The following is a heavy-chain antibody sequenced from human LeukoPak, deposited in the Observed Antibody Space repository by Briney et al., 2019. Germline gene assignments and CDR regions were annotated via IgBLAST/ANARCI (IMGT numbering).Heavy chain of an antibody. CDR2: ISTMSNYI. Sequence: GGSLRLSCAASGFTFSSYAMNWVRQAPGKGLEWVSSISTMSNYIFYGDSVKGRFTISRDNVKNSVYLQMNSLRPEDTAVYYCSRDRLGGLDYWGQGTLVTVSS. CDR3: SRDRLGGLDY. J-gene: IGHJ4*02. CDR1: GFTFSSYA. V-gene: IGHV3-21*01. D-gene: IGHD5-12*01.